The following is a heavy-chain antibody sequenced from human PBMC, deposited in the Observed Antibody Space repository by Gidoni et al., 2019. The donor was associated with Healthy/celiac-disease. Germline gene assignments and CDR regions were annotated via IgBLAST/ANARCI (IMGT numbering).Heavy chain of an antibody. D-gene: IGHD3-22*01. CDR1: GGSISSYY. V-gene: IGHV4-59*01. CDR3: ARAETKRSGYSPTGYYMDV. Sequence: QVQLQESGPGLVKPSETLSLTCTVSGGSISSYYWSWIRQPPGKGLEWIGYIYYSGSTNYNPSLKSRVTISVDTSKNQFSLKLSSVTAADTAVYYCARAETKRSGYSPTGYYMDVWGKGTTVTVSS. CDR2: IYYSGST. J-gene: IGHJ6*03.